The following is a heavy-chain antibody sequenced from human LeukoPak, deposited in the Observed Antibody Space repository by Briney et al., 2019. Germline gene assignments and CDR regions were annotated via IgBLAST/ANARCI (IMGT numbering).Heavy chain of an antibody. V-gene: IGHV4-34*01. J-gene: IGHJ6*03. D-gene: IGHD6-6*01. CDR2: INHSGST. CDR3: ARGTKQLKTYYYMDV. Sequence: SETLSLTCAVYGGSFSGYYWGWIRQPPGKGLEWIGEINHSGSTNYNPSLKSRLTISVDTSKNQSSLKLSSVTAADTAVYYCARGTKQLKTYYYMDVWGKGTTVTVSS. CDR1: GGSFSGYY.